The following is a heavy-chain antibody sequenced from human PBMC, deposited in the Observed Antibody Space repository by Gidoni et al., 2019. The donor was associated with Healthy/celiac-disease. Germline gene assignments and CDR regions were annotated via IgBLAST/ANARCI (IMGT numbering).Heavy chain of an antibody. CDR3: ARGDSSSFNYYYYGMDV. D-gene: IGHD6-13*01. CDR1: GFTVSRNY. V-gene: IGHV3-53*01. Sequence: EVQLVESGGGLIQPGGSLRLSCAASGFTVSRNYMSWVRLAPGKGLEWVSVISSGGSTYYADSVKGRFTISRDNSKNTLYLQMNSLRAEDTAVYYCARGDSSSFNYYYYGMDVWGQGTTVTVSS. J-gene: IGHJ6*02. CDR2: ISSGGST.